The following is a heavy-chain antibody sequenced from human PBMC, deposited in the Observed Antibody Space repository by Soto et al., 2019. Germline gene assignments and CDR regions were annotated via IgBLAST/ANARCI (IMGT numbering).Heavy chain of an antibody. V-gene: IGHV4-59*01. CDR3: ARTFYSSSGEQYFDY. Sequence: SETLSLTCTVSGGSISSYYWSWIRQPPGKGLEWIGYIYYSGSTNYNASLKSRVTISVETSKNQFSLKLSSVTAADTAVYYCARTFYSSSGEQYFDYWGQGTLVTVSS. CDR1: GGSISSYY. CDR2: IYYSGST. J-gene: IGHJ4*02. D-gene: IGHD6-6*01.